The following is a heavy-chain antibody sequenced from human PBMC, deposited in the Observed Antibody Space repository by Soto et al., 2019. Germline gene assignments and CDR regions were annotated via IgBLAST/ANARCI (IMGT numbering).Heavy chain of an antibody. V-gene: IGHV4-31*03. CDR2: IYYSGST. J-gene: IGHJ4*02. CDR3: VRGHYIWGTPFDY. CDR1: GGSISSGGYY. Sequence: QVQLQESGPGLVKPSQTLSLTCTVSGGSISSGGYYWSWIRQHPGKGLEWIGYIYYSGSTYYNPSLKSRVTISVDTSKNQFSLKLSSVTAADTAVYYCVRGHYIWGTPFDYWGQGTLVTVSS. D-gene: IGHD3-16*01.